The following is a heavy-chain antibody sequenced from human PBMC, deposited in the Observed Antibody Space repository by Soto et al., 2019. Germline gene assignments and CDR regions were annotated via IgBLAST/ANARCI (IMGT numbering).Heavy chain of an antibody. V-gene: IGHV1-69*13. CDR3: ARALNDILTGYYGYYYGMDV. D-gene: IGHD3-9*01. J-gene: IGHJ6*02. CDR2: IIPIFGTA. Sequence: SVKVSCKAPGGTFSSYAISWVRQAPGQGLEWMGGIIPIFGTANYAQKFQGRVTITADESTSTAYMELSSLRSEDTAVYYCARALNDILTGYYGYYYGMDVWGQGTTVTVSS. CDR1: GGTFSSYA.